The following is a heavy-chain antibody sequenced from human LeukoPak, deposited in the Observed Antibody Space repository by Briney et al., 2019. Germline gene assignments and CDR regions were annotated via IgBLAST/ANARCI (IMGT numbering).Heavy chain of an antibody. V-gene: IGHV4-59*08. CDR2: IYYSGST. D-gene: IGHD1-14*01. CDR3: ARRGIEGFDY. CDR1: GGSISSYY. Sequence: SETLSLTCTVSGGSISSYYWSWIRQPPGKGLEWIGCIYYSGSTNYNPSLKSRVTISVDTSKNQFSLKLSSVTAADTAVYYCARRGIEGFDYWGQGTLVTVSS. J-gene: IGHJ4*02.